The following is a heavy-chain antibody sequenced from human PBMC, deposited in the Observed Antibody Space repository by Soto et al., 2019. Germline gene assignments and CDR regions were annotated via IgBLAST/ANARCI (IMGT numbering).Heavy chain of an antibody. D-gene: IGHD2-2*01. Sequence: GGSLRLSCAASGFTFSSYAMSWVRQAPGKGLEWVSAISGSGGSTYYADSVKGRFTISRDNSKNTLYLQMNSLRAEDTAVYYCAKDPLDIVVVPAAKAGNYWGQGTLVTVSS. CDR1: GFTFSSYA. CDR2: ISGSGGST. CDR3: AKDPLDIVVVPAAKAGNY. J-gene: IGHJ4*02. V-gene: IGHV3-23*01.